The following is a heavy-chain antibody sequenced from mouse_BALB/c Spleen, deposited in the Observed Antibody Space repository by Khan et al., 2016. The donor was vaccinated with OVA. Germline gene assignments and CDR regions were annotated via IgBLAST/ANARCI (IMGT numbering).Heavy chain of an antibody. V-gene: IGHV3-2*02. CDR3: VRVGYDGYAMDY. CDR1: GYPITSDYA. Sequence: EVQLQESGPGLVKPSQSLSLTCTVTGYPITSDYAWNWIRQFPGNKLEWMGYISYSGSTSYNPSLKSRISITRDTSKNQFFLQLNSVTTEDTATYYCVRVGYDGYAMDYWGQGTSVTVSS. D-gene: IGHD2-2*01. J-gene: IGHJ4*01. CDR2: ISYSGST.